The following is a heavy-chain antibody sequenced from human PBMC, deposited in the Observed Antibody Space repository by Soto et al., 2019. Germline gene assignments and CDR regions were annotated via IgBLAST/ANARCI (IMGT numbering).Heavy chain of an antibody. Sequence: SETLSLTCSVSGGSVSSSSYYWGWVRQPPGKGLERIGTIYYTGSTSYSPSLTSRVTISVDTSKTQFSLNLNSVAAADTAVYYCAGRRAGDYYFDYWGQGTLVTVSS. V-gene: IGHV4-39*01. D-gene: IGHD1-26*01. J-gene: IGHJ4*02. CDR2: IYYTGST. CDR1: GGSVSSSSYY. CDR3: AGRRAGDYYFDY.